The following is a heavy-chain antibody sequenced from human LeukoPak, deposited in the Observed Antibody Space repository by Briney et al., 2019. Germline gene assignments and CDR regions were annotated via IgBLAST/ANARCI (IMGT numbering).Heavy chain of an antibody. CDR3: ARIAPYCSSTICYPRMNHWYFDL. Sequence: PSETLSLTCAVYGGSFSGYYWSWIRQPPGKGLEWIGEINHSGSTNYNPSLKSRVTISVDTSKNQFSLKLSSVTAADTAVYYCARIAPYCSSTICYPRMNHWYFDLWGRGTLVTVSS. CDR1: GGSFSGYY. CDR2: INHSGST. D-gene: IGHD2-2*01. V-gene: IGHV4-34*01. J-gene: IGHJ2*01.